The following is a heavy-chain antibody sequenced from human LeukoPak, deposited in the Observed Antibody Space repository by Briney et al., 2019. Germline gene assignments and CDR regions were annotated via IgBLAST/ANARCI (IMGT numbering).Heavy chain of an antibody. Sequence: GGSLSLSCAASGFMFSAYWMHWVRHTPGKGRVWVSRINTDGTTTNYADSVKGRVTIFRDNAKNTVYLQMNSLRDEDTAVYYCVTAGGWGSYGRFDPWGQGTLVSVSS. J-gene: IGHJ5*02. D-gene: IGHD3-16*01. CDR2: INTDGTTT. V-gene: IGHV3-74*01. CDR1: GFMFSAYW. CDR3: VTAGGWGSYGRFDP.